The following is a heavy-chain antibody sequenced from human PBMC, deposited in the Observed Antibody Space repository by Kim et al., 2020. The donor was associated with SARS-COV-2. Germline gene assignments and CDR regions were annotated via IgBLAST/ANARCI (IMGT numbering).Heavy chain of an antibody. CDR1: GFTFNDYY. D-gene: IGHD3-10*01. J-gene: IGHJ4*01. CDR3: ARDIGSGSYYKAGHLFDY. CDR2: ISSSGSTI. Sequence: GGSLRLSCAASGFTFNDYYMTWIRQTPGKGLEWVSYISSSGSTIYYADSVKGRFTISRYNAKNSLYLQMNSLRAEDTAVYYCARDIGSGSYYKAGHLFDYWGHGTLVTVSS. V-gene: IGHV3-11*04.